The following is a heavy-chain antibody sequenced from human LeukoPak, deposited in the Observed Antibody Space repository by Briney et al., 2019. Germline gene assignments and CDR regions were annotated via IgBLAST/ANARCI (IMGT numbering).Heavy chain of an antibody. CDR3: ARDRPSCRPGMVAEY. Sequence: GGSLRLSCAASDFSLSNYEINWVRQAPGKGLEWVSSISSSSSYIYYADSVKGRFTISRDNAKNSLYLQMNSLRAEDTAVYYCARDRPSCRPGMVAEYWGQGTLVTVSS. CDR2: ISSSSSYI. CDR1: DFSLSNYE. V-gene: IGHV3-21*01. D-gene: IGHD5-18*01. J-gene: IGHJ4*02.